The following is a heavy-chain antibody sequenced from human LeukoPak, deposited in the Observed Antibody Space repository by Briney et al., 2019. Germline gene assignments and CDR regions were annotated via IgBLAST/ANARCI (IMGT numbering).Heavy chain of an antibody. D-gene: IGHD3-22*01. Sequence: PSETLSLTCAVYGGSFSGYYWSWIRQPPGKGLEWIGEINHSGSTNYNPSLKSRVTISVDTSKNQFSLKLSSVTAADTAVYYCARHFWGARRGSGYYYDSFRHNWSDPWGQGTLVTVSS. CDR2: INHSGST. CDR3: ARHFWGARRGSGYYYDSFRHNWSDP. J-gene: IGHJ5*02. V-gene: IGHV4-34*01. CDR1: GGSFSGYY.